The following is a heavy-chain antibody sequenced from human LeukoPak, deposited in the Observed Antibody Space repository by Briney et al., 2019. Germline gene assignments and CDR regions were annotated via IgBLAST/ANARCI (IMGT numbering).Heavy chain of an antibody. D-gene: IGHD5-18*01. J-gene: IGHJ6*02. CDR1: GGSISSYY. V-gene: IGHV4-59*08. CDR3: AGTPVDTAMVGWYYYYGMDV. Sequence: SETLSLNCTVSGGSISSYYWSWIRQPPGKGLEWIGYIYYSGSTNYNPSLKSRVTISVDTSKNQFSLKLSSVTAADTAVYYCAGTPVDTAMVGWYYYYGMDVWGQGTTVTVSS. CDR2: IYYSGST.